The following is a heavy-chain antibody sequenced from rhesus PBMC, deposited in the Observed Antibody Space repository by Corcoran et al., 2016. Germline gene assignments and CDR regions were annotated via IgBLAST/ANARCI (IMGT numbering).Heavy chain of an antibody. D-gene: IGHD4-23*01. J-gene: IGHJ2*01. Sequence: VQLVETGGGLVQPGGSLRLSCAASGFTFSIYGMGWVRQAPGKGLEWVSGMSYTGGYTFYADSVKGRFTISRDNSKNTVSLQMNSLRAEDTAVYYCAKNTVTSDWYFDLWGPGTPITFSS. CDR1: GFTFSIYG. V-gene: IGHV3S5*01. CDR2: MSYTGGYT. CDR3: AKNTVTSDWYFDL.